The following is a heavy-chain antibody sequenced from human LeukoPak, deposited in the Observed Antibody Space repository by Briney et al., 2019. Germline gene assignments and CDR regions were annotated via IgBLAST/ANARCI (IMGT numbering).Heavy chain of an antibody. Sequence: GGSLRLSCAASGFTFSSYSMNWVRQAPGKGLEWVSYITFSSSIIYYADSVKGRFTISRDNAKNSLYLQMNSLRAEDTAVYYCARDIPLRWLQLGYFDYWGQGTLVTVSS. CDR2: ITFSSSII. V-gene: IGHV3-48*01. CDR3: ARDIPLRWLQLGYFDY. D-gene: IGHD5-24*01. CDR1: GFTFSSYS. J-gene: IGHJ4*02.